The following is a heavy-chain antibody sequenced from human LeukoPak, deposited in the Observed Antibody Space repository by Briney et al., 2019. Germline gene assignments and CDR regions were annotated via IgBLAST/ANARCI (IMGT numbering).Heavy chain of an antibody. V-gene: IGHV4-38-2*01. Sequence: SEPLSLTCVISGFSISSGYYWGWLRQPPGKGLEWIGYIYYSGSTYYNPSLKSRVTISVDTSKNQFSLKLSSVTAADTAVYYCTIMVRGVIVSWFDPWGQGTLVTVSS. CDR1: GFSISSGYY. CDR2: IYYSGST. D-gene: IGHD3-10*01. CDR3: TIMVRGVIVSWFDP. J-gene: IGHJ5*02.